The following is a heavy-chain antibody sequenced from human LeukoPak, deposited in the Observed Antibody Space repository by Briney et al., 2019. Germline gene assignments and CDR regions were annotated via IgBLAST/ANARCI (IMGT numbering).Heavy chain of an antibody. CDR3: AREGWERHHFDH. V-gene: IGHV4-61*02. CDR1: GGSISSSSYY. Sequence: SETLSLTCTVSGGSISSSSYYWSWIRQPAGKGLEWIGRIYVIGSTNYNPSLKSRVTISMDTSKNQFSLKLSSVTAADTAVYYCAREGWERHHFDHWGQGTLVTVSS. D-gene: IGHD1-26*01. CDR2: IYVIGST. J-gene: IGHJ4*02.